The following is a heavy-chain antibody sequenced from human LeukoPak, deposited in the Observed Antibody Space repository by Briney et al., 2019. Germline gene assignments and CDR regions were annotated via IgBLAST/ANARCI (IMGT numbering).Heavy chain of an antibody. CDR1: GFTFSSYG. D-gene: IGHD1-14*01. J-gene: IGHJ3*02. Sequence: SGGSLRLSCAASGFTFSSYGMHWVRQAPGKGLEWVAVIWYDGSNKYYADSVKGRFTISRDNSKNTLYLQMNGLRAEDRAVYYCASDGTEDAFDIWGQGTMVTVSS. CDR2: IWYDGSNK. CDR3: ASDGTEDAFDI. V-gene: IGHV3-33*01.